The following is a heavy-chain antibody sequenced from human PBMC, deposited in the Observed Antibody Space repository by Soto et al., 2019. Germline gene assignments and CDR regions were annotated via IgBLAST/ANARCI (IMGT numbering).Heavy chain of an antibody. Sequence: LRLSFAASGFTISDYYMTWIRQAPGKGLEWVSYISSEGTTTYYADSVRDRFSISLDNAKNSVYLQMNSLRADDSGVYYCARDLEGSGSHWLGYNYYAMDVWGQGTTVTVSS. D-gene: IGHD3-10*01. J-gene: IGHJ6*02. CDR3: ARDLEGSGSHWLGYNYYAMDV. V-gene: IGHV3-11*01. CDR2: ISSEGTTT. CDR1: GFTISDYY.